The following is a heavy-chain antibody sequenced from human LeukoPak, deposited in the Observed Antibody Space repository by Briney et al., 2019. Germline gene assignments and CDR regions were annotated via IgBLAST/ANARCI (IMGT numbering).Heavy chain of an antibody. V-gene: IGHV3-7*01. D-gene: IGHD1-1*01. CDR3: ARDPRYSVFDI. J-gene: IGHJ3*02. CDR2: IKQDGSEK. Sequence: GGSLRLSCAASGFTFSSYWMSWVRQAPGKGLEWVANIKQDGSEKYYVDSVKGRFTISRDDAKNSLYLQMNSLRAEDTAVYYCARDPRYSVFDIWGQGTMVTVSS. CDR1: GFTFSSYW.